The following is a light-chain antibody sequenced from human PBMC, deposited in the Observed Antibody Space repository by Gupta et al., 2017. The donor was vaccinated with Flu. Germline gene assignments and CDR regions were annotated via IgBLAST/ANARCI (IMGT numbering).Light chain of an antibody. CDR2: EGS. J-gene: IGKJ3*01. CDR1: QDIEF. CDR3: QHRAY. V-gene: IGKV3-11*01. Sequence: VLTHSAATLSFSPGESATLSCRVSQDIEFLAGNQQQPGQKARLLMYEGSKRASGIKGRFSGSGSGTEFTLTSSSIEADDCDGDDGQHRAYFGHGTKVEIK.